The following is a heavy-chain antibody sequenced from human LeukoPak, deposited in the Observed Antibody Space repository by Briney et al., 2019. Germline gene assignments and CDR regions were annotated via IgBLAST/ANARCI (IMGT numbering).Heavy chain of an antibody. CDR2: ISYDGSNK. Sequence: GRSLRLSCAASGFTFSSYAMHWVRQAPGKGLEWVAVISYDGSNKYYADSVKGRFTISRDNSKNTLYLQMNSLRAEDTAVYYCARPVGYDGSGYVNDYWGQGTLVAVSS. CDR3: ARPVGYDGSGYVNDY. D-gene: IGHD3-22*01. CDR1: GFTFSSYA. V-gene: IGHV3-30*04. J-gene: IGHJ4*02.